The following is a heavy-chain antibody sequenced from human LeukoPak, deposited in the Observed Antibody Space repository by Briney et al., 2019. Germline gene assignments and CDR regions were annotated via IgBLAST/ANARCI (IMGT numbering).Heavy chain of an antibody. CDR2: IYYSGST. CDR1: GGSISSYY. V-gene: IGHV4-59*01. J-gene: IGHJ4*02. Sequence: SETLSLTRTVSGGSISSYYWSWIRQPPGKGLEWIGYIYYSGSTNYNPSLKSRVTISVDTSKNHFSLKLSSVTAADTAVYYCARDEGYDSSGSYFDYWGQGTLVTVSS. D-gene: IGHD3-22*01. CDR3: ARDEGYDSSGSYFDY.